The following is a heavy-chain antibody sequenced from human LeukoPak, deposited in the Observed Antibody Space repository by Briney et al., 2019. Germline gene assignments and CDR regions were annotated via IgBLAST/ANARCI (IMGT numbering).Heavy chain of an antibody. CDR1: GLTTSIHA. Sequence: GRSLRPSCAASGLTTSIHAMHWVRQAPGKGLGWVAFIRYDGKTKYYPDSVKGRFTISRDKSKNTLFLQMNSLRGEDTAVYYCAKADTDRNYYLINFEDWGQGTRVTVSS. J-gene: IGHJ4*02. D-gene: IGHD5-18*01. V-gene: IGHV3-30*02. CDR2: IRYDGKTK. CDR3: AKADTDRNYYLINFED.